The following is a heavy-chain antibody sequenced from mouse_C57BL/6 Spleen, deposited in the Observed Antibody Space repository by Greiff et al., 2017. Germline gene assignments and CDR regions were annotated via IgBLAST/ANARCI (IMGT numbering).Heavy chain of an antibody. D-gene: IGHD1-1*01. CDR1: GYTFTSYW. CDR3: ARWRYGSSCGMDD. V-gene: IGHV1-52*01. Sequence: VKLQQSGAELVRPGSSVKLSCKASGYTFTSYWMHWVKQRPIQGLEWIGNIDPSDSETHYNQKFKDKATLTVDKSSSTAYMQLSSLTSEDSAVYYCARWRYGSSCGMDDWGQGTSVTVSS. CDR2: IDPSDSET. J-gene: IGHJ4*01.